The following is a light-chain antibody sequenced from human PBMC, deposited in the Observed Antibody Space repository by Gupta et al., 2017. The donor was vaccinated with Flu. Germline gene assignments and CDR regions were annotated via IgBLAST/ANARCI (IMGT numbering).Light chain of an antibody. V-gene: IGLV2-11*01. CDR3: CSQEGSYKFV. J-gene: IGLJ1*01. CDR2: DVN. Sequence: SVHISWIATRGDVGGYNYVTWYQKNPGKAPILLIYDVNKRPSGVPDRFSGSHSGNTASLTISGVQAEDEADYYCCSQEGSYKFVFGTGTKVTVL. CDR1: RGDVGGYNY.